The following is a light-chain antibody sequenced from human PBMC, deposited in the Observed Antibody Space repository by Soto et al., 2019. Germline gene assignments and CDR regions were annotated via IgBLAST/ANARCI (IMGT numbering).Light chain of an antibody. J-gene: IGLJ1*01. CDR2: EVS. CDR1: SSDIGTYDL. CDR3: CSYAGSPYV. V-gene: IGLV2-23*02. Sequence: QSVLTQDASVSGSPGQSITISCTGTSSDIGTYDLVSWYQQHPGKAPKLMIYEVSKRPSGVSNRFSGSKSGNTASLTISGLQAEDEADYYCCSYAGSPYVFGTGTKVT.